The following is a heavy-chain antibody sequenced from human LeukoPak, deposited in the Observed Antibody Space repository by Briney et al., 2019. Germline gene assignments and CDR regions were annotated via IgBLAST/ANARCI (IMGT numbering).Heavy chain of an antibody. Sequence: PSETLSLTCAVYGGSFSGYYWSWIRQPPGKGLEWIGEINHSGSTNYNPSLKSRVTISVDTSKNQFSLKLSSVTAADTAVYYCARLFTVVIDYWGQGTLVTVSS. V-gene: IGHV4-34*01. D-gene: IGHD4-23*01. CDR2: INHSGST. CDR3: ARLFTVVIDY. CDR1: GGSFSGYY. J-gene: IGHJ4*02.